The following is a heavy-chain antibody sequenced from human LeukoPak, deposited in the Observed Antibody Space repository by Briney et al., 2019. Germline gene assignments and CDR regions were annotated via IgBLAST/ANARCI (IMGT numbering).Heavy chain of an antibody. D-gene: IGHD5-24*01. V-gene: IGHV3-7*03. CDR3: AKEGRGLQTY. CDR2: IKEDGTET. CDR1: GFMFSSNW. J-gene: IGHJ4*02. Sequence: GGSLRLSCAAPGFMFSSNWMSWVRLAPGKGLEWVANIKEDGTETYYVDSVKGRFTISRDNAKNSLYLQMNSLRVEDTAVYYCAKEGRGLQTYWGQGTLVTVSS.